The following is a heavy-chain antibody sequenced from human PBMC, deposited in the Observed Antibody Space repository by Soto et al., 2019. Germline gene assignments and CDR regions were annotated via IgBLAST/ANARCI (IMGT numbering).Heavy chain of an antibody. D-gene: IGHD1-26*01. CDR1: GCSISSYY. Sequence: SETLSLTCTVSGCSISSYYWSWIRQPPGKGLEWIGYIYYSGSANYNPSLKSRVTISVDTSKNQFSLKLSSVTAADTAVYYCARTPLIVGNGRWYDPWGQGTLVTVSS. V-gene: IGHV4-59*01. J-gene: IGHJ5*02. CDR2: IYYSGSA. CDR3: ARTPLIVGNGRWYDP.